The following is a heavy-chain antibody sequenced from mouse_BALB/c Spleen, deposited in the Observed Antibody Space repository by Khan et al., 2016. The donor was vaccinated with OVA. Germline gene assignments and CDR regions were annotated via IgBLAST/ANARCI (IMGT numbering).Heavy chain of an antibody. Sequence: QVQLQQSGAELARPGASVRLSCKASGYTFTSNTMHWVKQRPGQGLEWIGYINPRSGYTNYNQNFKDKATLTADKSSSTAYMQLSSLTSEDDAVYYCARRTTGYTMDYWGQGTSVTVSS. J-gene: IGHJ4*01. D-gene: IGHD2-14*01. CDR3: ARRTTGYTMDY. CDR2: INPRSGYT. CDR1: GYTFTSNT. V-gene: IGHV1-4*01.